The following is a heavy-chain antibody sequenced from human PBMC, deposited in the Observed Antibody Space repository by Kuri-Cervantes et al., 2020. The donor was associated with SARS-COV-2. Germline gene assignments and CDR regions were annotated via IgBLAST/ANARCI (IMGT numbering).Heavy chain of an antibody. CDR1: GGSISSYY. D-gene: IGHD2-2*01. CDR3: ARGPYCSRTSSRDCYSYYYMDV. CDR2: IYTSEST. V-gene: IGHV4-4*07. J-gene: IGHJ6*03. Sequence: SETLSLTCTVSGGSISSYYWSWIRQPAGKGLEWIGRIYTSESTNYNPSLKSRVTISVDTSKNQFSLKLSSVTAADTAVYYCARGPYCSRTSSRDCYSYYYMDVWGKGTTVTVSS.